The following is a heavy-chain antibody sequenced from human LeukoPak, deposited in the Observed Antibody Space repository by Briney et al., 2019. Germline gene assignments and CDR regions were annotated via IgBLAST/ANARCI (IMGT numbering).Heavy chain of an antibody. CDR2: IYYSGST. D-gene: IGHD3-3*01. Sequence: PETPSLTCTVSGGSISSSSYYWGWIRQPLGKGLEWIGSIYYSGSTYYNPSLKSRVTISVDTSKNQFSLKLSSVTAADTAVYYCARLRVTFDIWGQRGMVAASS. J-gene: IGHJ3*02. V-gene: IGHV4-39*01. CDR1: GGSISSSSYY. CDR3: ARLRVTFDI.